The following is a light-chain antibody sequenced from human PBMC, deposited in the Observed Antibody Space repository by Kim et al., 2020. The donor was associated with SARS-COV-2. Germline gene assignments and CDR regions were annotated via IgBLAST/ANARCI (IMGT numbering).Light chain of an antibody. Sequence: PVQRATLSCRARKSVSTRDLACYHQKPGQAPGLLNYGAFSRATGIPDRFRGTGSGTDFTLTISRLEPEDFAVYYCQQYGSSPPMYTFGQGTKLEI. CDR1: KSVSTRD. CDR3: QQYGSSPPMYT. CDR2: GAF. V-gene: IGKV3-20*01. J-gene: IGKJ2*01.